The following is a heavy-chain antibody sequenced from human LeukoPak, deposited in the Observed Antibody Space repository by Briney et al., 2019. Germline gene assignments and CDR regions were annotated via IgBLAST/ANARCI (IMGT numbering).Heavy chain of an antibody. CDR1: GGSISSYY. D-gene: IGHD3-10*01. CDR2: IYYSGST. J-gene: IGHJ4*02. V-gene: IGHV4-59*01. CDR3: ARSLGSLIRGVLGY. Sequence: SETLSLTCTVSGGSISSYYWSWIRQPPVKGLEWIGYIYYSGSTNYNPSLKSRVTISVDTSKNQFSLRLSSVTAADTAVYYCARSLGSLIRGVLGYWGQGTLVTVSS.